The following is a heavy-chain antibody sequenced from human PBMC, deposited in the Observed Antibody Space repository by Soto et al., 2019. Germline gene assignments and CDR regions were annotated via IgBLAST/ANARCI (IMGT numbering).Heavy chain of an antibody. CDR1: GGTFSSYA. J-gene: IGHJ2*01. CDR2: VIPIFGRA. CDR3: AAPVYGVGRYWYLDL. Sequence: QVQLVQSGAEVKKPGSSVKVSCKASGGTFSSYAISWVRQAPGRGLEWVGGVIPIFGRANYAQKFQGRVTITADESTRPAYVELSSVRAEDTAVDYCAAPVYGVGRYWYLDLWGRGTLVTVSS. V-gene: IGHV1-69*01. D-gene: IGHD3-10*01.